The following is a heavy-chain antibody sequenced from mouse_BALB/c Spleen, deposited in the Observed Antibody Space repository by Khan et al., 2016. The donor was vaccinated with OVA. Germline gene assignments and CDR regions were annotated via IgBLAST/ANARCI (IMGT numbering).Heavy chain of an antibody. Sequence: QIQLVQSGPELKKPGETVKISCKASGYTFTNYGMNWVKQAPGKGLKWMGWINTYTGEPTYTDDFKGRFAFSLETSASTAYLQINNLKQEDMATYFCARGASYWYFEVGGAGTTVTVSS. CDR1: GYTFTNYG. V-gene: IGHV9-1*02. CDR2: INTYTGEP. CDR3: ARGASYWYFEV. J-gene: IGHJ1*01.